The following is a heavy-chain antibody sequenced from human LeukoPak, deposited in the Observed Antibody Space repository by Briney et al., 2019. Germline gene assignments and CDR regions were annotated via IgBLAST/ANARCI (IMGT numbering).Heavy chain of an antibody. V-gene: IGHV1-69*04. Sequence: ASVKVSCKASGGSFSSYAFSWLRQAPGQGLEWMGRIIPILGIANYAQKFQGRVTITADKSTSTAYMELSSLRAEDTAVYYCATSSCGGDCYSGFDYWGQGTLVTVSS. CDR3: ATSSCGGDCYSGFDY. D-gene: IGHD2-21*02. J-gene: IGHJ4*02. CDR2: IIPILGIA. CDR1: GGSFSSYA.